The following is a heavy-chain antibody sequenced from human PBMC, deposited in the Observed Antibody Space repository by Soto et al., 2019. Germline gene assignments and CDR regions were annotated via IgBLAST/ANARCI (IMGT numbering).Heavy chain of an antibody. CDR3: AAGYCSGGSCLSLFDP. D-gene: IGHD2-15*01. V-gene: IGHV1-58*02. CDR1: GFTFTSSA. Sequence: QMQLVQSGPEVKKPGTSVKVSCKASGFTFTSSAMQWVRQARGQRLMWIGWIVVGSGNTNYAQKFQERVTITRDMSTSTAYMELSSLRSEDTAVYYCAAGYCSGGSCLSLFDPWCQGTLVTVSS. CDR2: IVVGSGNT. J-gene: IGHJ5*02.